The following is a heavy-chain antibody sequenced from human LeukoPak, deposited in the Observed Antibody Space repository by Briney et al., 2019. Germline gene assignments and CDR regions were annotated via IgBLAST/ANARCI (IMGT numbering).Heavy chain of an antibody. J-gene: IGHJ4*02. CDR3: AGALGQPEPYYFDY. D-gene: IGHD6-13*01. Sequence: SETLSLTCTVSGGSISSYYWSWIRQPPGKGLEWIGYIYYSGSTNYNPSLKSRVTISVDTSKNQFSLKLSSVTAADTAVYYCAGALGQPEPYYFDYWGQGTLVTVSS. CDR2: IYYSGST. V-gene: IGHV4-59*01. CDR1: GGSISSYY.